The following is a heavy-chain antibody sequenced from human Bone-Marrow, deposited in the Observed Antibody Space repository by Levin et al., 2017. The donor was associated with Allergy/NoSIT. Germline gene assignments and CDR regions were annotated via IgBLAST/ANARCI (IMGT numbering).Heavy chain of an antibody. CDR1: GFTFSTYA. V-gene: IGHV3-23*01. Sequence: AGGSLRLSCAASGFTFSTYAMTWVRQAPGKGLEWVSVVGAGGDSTYYADSVKGRFTISRDNSKNTLFLQMNRLTVEDTAVYFCARGGYSFDYWGQGALVTVSS. D-gene: IGHD2-21*01. CDR3: ARGGYSFDY. CDR2: VGAGGDST. J-gene: IGHJ4*02.